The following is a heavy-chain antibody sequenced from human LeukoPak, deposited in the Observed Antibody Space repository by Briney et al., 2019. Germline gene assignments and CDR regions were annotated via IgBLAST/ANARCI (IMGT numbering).Heavy chain of an antibody. CDR3: AKDTGWGSGAFDI. CDR1: GFTFDDYA. D-gene: IGHD7-27*01. Sequence: GGSLRLSCAASGFTFDDYAMHWVRQAPGKGLEWVSGISWNSGGIGYADSVKGRFTISRDNAKNSLYLQMNSLRAEDTALYYCAKDTGWGSGAFDIWGQGTMVTVSS. CDR2: ISWNSGGI. J-gene: IGHJ3*02. V-gene: IGHV3-9*01.